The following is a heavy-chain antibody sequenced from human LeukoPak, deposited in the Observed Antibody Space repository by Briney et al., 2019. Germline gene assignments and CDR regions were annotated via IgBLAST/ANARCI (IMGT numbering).Heavy chain of an antibody. Sequence: GGSLRLSCAASGFTFSSYAMSWVRQAPGKGLEWVSAISGSGGRTYYADSVKGRFTISRDNSKNTLYLQMNSLRAEDTAVYYCARRPPDYYDSSGYYYFDYWGQGTLVTVSS. V-gene: IGHV3-23*01. D-gene: IGHD3-22*01. CDR1: GFTFSSYA. J-gene: IGHJ4*02. CDR3: ARRPPDYYDSSGYYYFDY. CDR2: ISGSGGRT.